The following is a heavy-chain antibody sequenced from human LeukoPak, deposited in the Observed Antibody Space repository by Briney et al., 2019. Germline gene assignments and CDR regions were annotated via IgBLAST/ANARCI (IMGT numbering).Heavy chain of an antibody. J-gene: IGHJ5*02. CDR1: GGSFSGYY. Sequence: SETLSLTCAVYGGSFSGYYWSWIRQPPGKGLEWIGEINHSGSTNYNPSLKSRVTISVDTSKNQFSLKQSSVTAADTAVYYCANVWEPDNWFDPWGQGTLVTVSS. D-gene: IGHD1-26*01. V-gene: IGHV4-34*01. CDR3: ANVWEPDNWFDP. CDR2: INHSGST.